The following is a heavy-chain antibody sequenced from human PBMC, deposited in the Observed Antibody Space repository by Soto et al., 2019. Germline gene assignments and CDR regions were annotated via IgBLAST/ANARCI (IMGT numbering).Heavy chain of an antibody. CDR1: GFTFSSYA. J-gene: IGHJ6*02. V-gene: IGHV3-23*01. Sequence: GESLKISCAASGFTFSSYAMSWVRQAPGKGLEWVSAISGSGGSTYYADSVKGRFTISRDNSKNTLYLQMNSLRAEDTAVYYCAKPTGWLSPISAPYGMDVCGQGTTVTVSS. CDR2: ISGSGGST. D-gene: IGHD3-22*01. CDR3: AKPTGWLSPISAPYGMDV.